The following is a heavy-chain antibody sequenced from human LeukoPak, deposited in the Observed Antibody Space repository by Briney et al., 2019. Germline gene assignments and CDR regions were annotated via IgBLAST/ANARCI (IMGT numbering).Heavy chain of an antibody. J-gene: IGHJ4*02. CDR2: ISGSGGST. V-gene: IGHV3-23*01. D-gene: IGHD3-22*01. CDR1: GFTFSSYA. Sequence: GGSLRLSCAASGFTFSSYAMSWVRQAPGKGLEWVSAISGSGGSTYYADSVKGRFTISRDNSKNPLYLQMNSLRAEDTAVYYCAKGLARTTTYDSSGYYPYYWGQGTLVTVSS. CDR3: AKGLARTTTYDSSGYYPYY.